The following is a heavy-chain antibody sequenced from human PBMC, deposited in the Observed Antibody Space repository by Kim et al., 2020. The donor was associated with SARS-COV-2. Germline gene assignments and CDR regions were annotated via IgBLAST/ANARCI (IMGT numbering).Heavy chain of an antibody. D-gene: IGHD2-2*01. V-gene: IGHV3-30*03. CDR1: GFTFSSYG. Sequence: GGSLRLSCAASGFTFSSYGMHWVRQAPGKGLEWVALISYDGSYKFYADSVKGRFTVSRDNSTSTLHLQMNSLRAEDTAVYHCVRSGSPAGYHYYGMDVWGQGTTVTVSS. CDR2: ISYDGSYK. J-gene: IGHJ6*02. CDR3: VRSGSPAGYHYYGMDV.